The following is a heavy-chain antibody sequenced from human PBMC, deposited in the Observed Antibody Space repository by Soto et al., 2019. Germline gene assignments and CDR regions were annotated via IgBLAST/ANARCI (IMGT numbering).Heavy chain of an antibody. D-gene: IGHD3-10*01. Sequence: QVQLVQSGAEVKEPGASVRVSFKASGYTFTSSGITWVRQAPGQGLEWMGRISVYDGNTNYAQKLQGRVTMTTDTSTSTAYMELRSLASDDTAVYYCGRGPRSYYGSGTYYKGTDYWGQGTLVTVSS. CDR1: GYTFTSSG. V-gene: IGHV1-18*01. CDR2: ISVYDGNT. J-gene: IGHJ4*02. CDR3: GRGPRSYYGSGTYYKGTDY.